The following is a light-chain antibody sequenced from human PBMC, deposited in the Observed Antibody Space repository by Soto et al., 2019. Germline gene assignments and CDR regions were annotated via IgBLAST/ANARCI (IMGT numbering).Light chain of an antibody. CDR3: QQSYNTPRT. CDR2: AAS. V-gene: IGKV1-39*01. J-gene: IGKJ1*01. Sequence: DIQMTQSPSSLSASVGEGVTITCRASQSISTYLNWYQQKPGKAPTLLIYAASSLQSGVPSRFSGSGSGTDFTLTISSLKPEDFATYYCQQSYNTPRTFGQGTKVEI. CDR1: QSISTY.